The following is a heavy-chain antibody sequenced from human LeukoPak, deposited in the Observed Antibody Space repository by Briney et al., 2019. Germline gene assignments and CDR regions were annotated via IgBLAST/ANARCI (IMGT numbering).Heavy chain of an antibody. J-gene: IGHJ4*02. CDR2: IKSKTDGGTT. CDR3: TVVKYGSGSYPLGY. V-gene: IGHV3-15*01. Sequence: GGSLRLSCAASGFTFSHVWMSWVRQAPGKGLEWVGRIKSKTDGGTTDYAAPVKGRFTISRDDSKNTLYLQMNSLKTEDTAVYYCTVVKYGSGSYPLGYWGQGTLVTVSS. D-gene: IGHD3-10*01. CDR1: GFTFSHVW.